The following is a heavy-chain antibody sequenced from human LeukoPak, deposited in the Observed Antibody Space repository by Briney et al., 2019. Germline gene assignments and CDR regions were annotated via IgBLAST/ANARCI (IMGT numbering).Heavy chain of an antibody. Sequence: GGSLRLSCAASGFIFSDHSMHWVRQAPGKGLEWVSYISSGGTTIYYADSVKGRFTIARDNSKNTLYLQMNSLRAEDTAVYFCAKGRGWLQFFDYWGQGTLVTVSS. D-gene: IGHD5-24*01. CDR1: GFIFSDHS. V-gene: IGHV3-48*01. CDR2: ISSGGTTI. CDR3: AKGRGWLQFFDY. J-gene: IGHJ4*02.